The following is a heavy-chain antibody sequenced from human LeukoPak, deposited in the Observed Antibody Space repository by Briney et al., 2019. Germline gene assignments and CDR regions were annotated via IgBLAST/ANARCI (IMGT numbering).Heavy chain of an antibody. CDR2: ISYSGRST. CDR1: GFTFSSYA. D-gene: IGHD5-12*01. Sequence: GGSLRLSCAASGFTFSSYAMSWVRQAPGKGLEWVSAISYSGRSTYYADSVKGRFTISRDNSKNTLYLQMNSLRAEDTAVYYCAKDRTKVATKNWYFDPWGRGTLVTVSS. V-gene: IGHV3-23*01. J-gene: IGHJ2*01. CDR3: AKDRTKVATKNWYFDP.